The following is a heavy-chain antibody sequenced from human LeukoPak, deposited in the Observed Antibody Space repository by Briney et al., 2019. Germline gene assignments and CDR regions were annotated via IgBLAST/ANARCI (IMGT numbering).Heavy chain of an antibody. CDR2: ISGSGDST. D-gene: IGHD2-2*01. Sequence: GGSLRLSCAASGFSFSNFAMSWARHAPGKGLECVSSISGSGDSTYYADSVKGRFTISRDNSKNTLYLQMNSLRAEDTAVYHCPNLASSVVPAAIGYRGQGSLVTVSS. J-gene: IGHJ4*02. CDR1: GFSFSNFA. CDR3: PNLASSVVPAAIGY. V-gene: IGHV3-23*01.